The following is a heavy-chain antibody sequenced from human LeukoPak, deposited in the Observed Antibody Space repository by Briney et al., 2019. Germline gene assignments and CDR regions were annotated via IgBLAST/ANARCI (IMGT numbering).Heavy chain of an antibody. D-gene: IGHD1-26*01. J-gene: IGHJ5*02. Sequence: SETLSLTCTVSGGSISSSSYYCAWIRQPPGKGPEWIGSIYYSGSTYYNPSLKSRVTISVDTSKNHFSLKLTSVTAADPAVYYCSGLSEGATAGSWGRGILVTVSS. CDR2: IYYSGST. V-gene: IGHV4-39*02. CDR1: GGSISSSSYY. CDR3: SGLSEGATAGS.